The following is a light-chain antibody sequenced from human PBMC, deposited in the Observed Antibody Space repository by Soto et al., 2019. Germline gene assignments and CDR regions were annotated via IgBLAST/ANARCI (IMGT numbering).Light chain of an antibody. CDR1: KNDIGSSDY. CDR3: QSYDSILSGVI. Sequence: QSALTQPASVSASPGQSITISCTGGKNDIGSSDYVSWYQQHPGKAPKLIIYGSSNRPSGVPARFSGSKSGTSASLAITGLQAEDEADYYCQSYDSILSGVIFGGGTKLTVL. CDR2: GSS. V-gene: IGLV2-14*01. J-gene: IGLJ2*01.